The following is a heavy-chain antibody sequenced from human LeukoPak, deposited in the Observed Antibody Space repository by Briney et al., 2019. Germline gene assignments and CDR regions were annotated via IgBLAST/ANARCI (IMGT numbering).Heavy chain of an antibody. CDR2: INPNSGGT. D-gene: IGHD7-27*01. V-gene: IGHV1-2*02. CDR3: ARDPEANWAFFDY. J-gene: IGHJ4*02. CDR1: GYTFTGYY. Sequence: GASVKVSCKASGYTFTGYYMHWVRQAPGQGLEWMGWINPNSGGTNYAQKFQGRVTMTRDTSTSTVYMEMSSLRSDDTAVYYCARDPEANWAFFDYWGQGTQVTVSS.